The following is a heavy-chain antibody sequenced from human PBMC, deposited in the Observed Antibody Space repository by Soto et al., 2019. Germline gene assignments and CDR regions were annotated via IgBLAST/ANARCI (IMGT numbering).Heavy chain of an antibody. CDR3: ARMKVDSYKSYYAMHX. V-gene: IGHV2-26*01. J-gene: IGHJ6*02. CDR1: GFSLTTGKMG. Sequence: SGPTLVHPTETLTLTCTVSGFSLTTGKMGVSWIRRPPVEALEWLAHIFSDNERSYSTSLQGRLTIPKDTSGSQVVLSMTNVDTVDTATYHCARMKVDSYKSYYAMHXWGQGTTVTVS. CDR2: IFSDNER. D-gene: IGHD3-9*01.